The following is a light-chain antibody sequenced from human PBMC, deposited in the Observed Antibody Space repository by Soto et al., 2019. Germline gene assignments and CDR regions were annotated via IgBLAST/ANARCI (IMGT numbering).Light chain of an antibody. V-gene: IGLV2-14*01. Sequence: QSVLTQPASVSGSPGQSITISCTGTSSDVGGYNYVSWYQQHPGKAPKLMIYEVSNRPSGVSNRLSGSKSGNTASLTISGLQAEDEADYYCSSYTSSSTYVFGTGTKFTVL. CDR2: EVS. J-gene: IGLJ1*01. CDR3: SSYTSSSTYV. CDR1: SSDVGGYNY.